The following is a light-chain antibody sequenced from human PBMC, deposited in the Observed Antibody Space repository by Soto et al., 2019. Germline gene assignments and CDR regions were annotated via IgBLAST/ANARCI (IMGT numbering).Light chain of an antibody. CDR2: DVN. CDR1: TSDVGGYNY. V-gene: IGLV2-11*01. CDR3: CSYAGSYLYV. Sequence: QSVLTQPRSVSGSLGQSVTISCTGTTSDVGGYNYVSWYQHHPGKAPKLIIYDVNSRPSGVPDRFSGSKSGNTASLTISGLRPEDEADYHCCSYAGSYLYVIGTGTKVTVL. J-gene: IGLJ1*01.